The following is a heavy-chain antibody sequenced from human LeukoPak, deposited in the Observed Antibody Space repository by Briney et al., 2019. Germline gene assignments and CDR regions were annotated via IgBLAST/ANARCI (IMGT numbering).Heavy chain of an antibody. V-gene: IGHV1-8*01. Sequence: ASVKVTCKASGYTFTSYDNNWARQATGQGLEWMGCMNPNSGNTGYAHKFQGRVTMTRNSSISTAYMELGRVISEDTAVYYCARPPTFSNWFDSWGQGTLVTVSS. CDR2: MNPNSGNT. J-gene: IGHJ5*01. D-gene: IGHD3-16*01. CDR3: ARPPTFSNWFDS. CDR1: GYTFTSYD.